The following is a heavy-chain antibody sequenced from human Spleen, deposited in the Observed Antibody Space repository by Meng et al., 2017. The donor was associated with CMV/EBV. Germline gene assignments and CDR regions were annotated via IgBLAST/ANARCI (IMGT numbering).Heavy chain of an antibody. CDR3: ARHNGGTYRFDC. CDR2: TYYRSKWYN. CDR1: GDRVSSNSVA. V-gene: IGHV6-1*01. J-gene: IGHJ4*02. Sequence: QVQPQQAGPGLVKPSQTLSLTWVNSGDRVSSNSVAWAWIRQSPSRGLEWLGRTYYRSKWYNDYAMFVKSRITISQDTSKNQFSLQLNSVTPEDTAVYYCARHNGGTYRFDCWGQGTLVTVSS. D-gene: IGHD1-26*01.